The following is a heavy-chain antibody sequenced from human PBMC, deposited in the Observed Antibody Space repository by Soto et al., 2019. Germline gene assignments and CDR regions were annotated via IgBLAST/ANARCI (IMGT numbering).Heavy chain of an antibody. CDR1: EITFSTYA. J-gene: IGHJ4*02. D-gene: IGHD3-9*01. CDR3: ANGRLGY. Sequence: VQLVESGGGVVQPGRSLRLSCAASEITFSTYAMHWVRQAPGKGLEWVSAISGSGGSTYYADSVKGRFTISRDNSKNTLYLQMNSLRAEDTAVYYCANGRLGYWGQGTLVTVSS. V-gene: IGHV3-23*04. CDR2: ISGSGGST.